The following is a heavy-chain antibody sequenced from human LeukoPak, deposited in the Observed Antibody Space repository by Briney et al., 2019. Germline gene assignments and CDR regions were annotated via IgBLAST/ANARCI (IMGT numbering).Heavy chain of an antibody. CDR1: GGSFSDSS. CDR3: ANSIDFDYGDYYFDY. J-gene: IGHJ4*02. Sequence: SETLSLTCAVSGGSFSDSSWTWIRQSPGKGLEWIGDINHGGSTTYNPSLKSRVIISIDTSKNQFSLKLSSVTAADTAVYYCANSIDFDYGDYYFDYWGQGALVTISS. D-gene: IGHD4-17*01. V-gene: IGHV4-34*01. CDR2: INHGGST.